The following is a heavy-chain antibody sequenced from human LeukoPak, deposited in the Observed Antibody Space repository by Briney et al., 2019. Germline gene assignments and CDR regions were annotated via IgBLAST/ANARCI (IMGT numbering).Heavy chain of an antibody. CDR2: ISHNENT. CDR1: GGSFSGYY. V-gene: IGHV4-34*01. Sequence: SETLSLTCAVYGGSFSGYYWDWIRQPPGKGLEWIGEISHNENTNYSPSLKSRLTISIDTSKNQFSLKLSSVTAADTAVYYCASSGSRWLIDKTYSPYWGQGTLVTVSS. D-gene: IGHD3-22*01. J-gene: IGHJ4*02. CDR3: ASSGSRWLIDKTYSPY.